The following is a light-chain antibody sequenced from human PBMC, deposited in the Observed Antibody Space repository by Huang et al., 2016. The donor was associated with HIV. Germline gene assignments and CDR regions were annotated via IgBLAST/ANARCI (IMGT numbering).Light chain of an antibody. CDR1: QSVGDY. Sequence: IVLTQSQPTLSISPAERVTLSCRASQSVGDYVAWYQQKPGQAPRLLIYDASQRASGVSARFSGSGSGTEFILTISSLEPEDYAVYYCQQRSKWLSFGGGTKVEIK. CDR2: DAS. V-gene: IGKV3-11*01. CDR3: QQRSKWLS. J-gene: IGKJ4*01.